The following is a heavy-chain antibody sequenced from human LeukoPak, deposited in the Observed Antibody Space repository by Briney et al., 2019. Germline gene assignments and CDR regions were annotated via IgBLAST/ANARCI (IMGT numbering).Heavy chain of an antibody. D-gene: IGHD3-10*01. CDR3: ARDLSYGSGEF. CDR1: GFTFSSYS. CDR2: ITSSSSAI. J-gene: IGHJ4*02. Sequence: GGSLRLSCAASGFTFSSYSMNWVRQAPGKGLEWVSYITSSSSAIYYADSVKGRFTISRDNAKNSLYLQMNSLRVEDTAVYFCARDLSYGSGEFWGQGTLVTVS. V-gene: IGHV3-48*04.